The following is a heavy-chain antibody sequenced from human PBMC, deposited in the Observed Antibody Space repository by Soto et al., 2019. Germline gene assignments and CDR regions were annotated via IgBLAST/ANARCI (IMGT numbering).Heavy chain of an antibody. CDR1: GFTFSSYS. CDR2: ISSSSSYI. V-gene: IGHV3-21*01. Sequence: VGSLRLSCAASGFTFSSYSMNWVRQAPGKGLEWVSSISSSSSYIYYADSVKGRFTISRDNAKNSLYLQMNSLRAEDTAVYYCARYFGSSWYCDYWGQGTLVTVSS. J-gene: IGHJ4*02. D-gene: IGHD6-13*01. CDR3: ARYFGSSWYCDY.